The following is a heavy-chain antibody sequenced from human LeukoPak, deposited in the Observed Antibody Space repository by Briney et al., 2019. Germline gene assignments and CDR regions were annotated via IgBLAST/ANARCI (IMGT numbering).Heavy chain of an antibody. CDR1: GYTFTGYY. CDR2: INPNSGGT. V-gene: IGHV1-2*02. CDR3: AGDPASSSWRYYFDY. J-gene: IGHJ4*02. Sequence: ASVKVSCKASGYTFTGYYMHWVRQAPGQGLEWMGWINPNSGGTNYAQKFQGRVTTTRDTSISTAYMELSRLRSDDTAVYYCAGDPASSSWRYYFDYWGQGTLVTVSS. D-gene: IGHD6-13*01.